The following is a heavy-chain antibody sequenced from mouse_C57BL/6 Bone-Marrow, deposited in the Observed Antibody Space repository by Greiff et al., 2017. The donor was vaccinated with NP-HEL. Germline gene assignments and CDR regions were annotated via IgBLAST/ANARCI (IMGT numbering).Heavy chain of an antibody. CDR3: TRDDYYGSETWFAY. D-gene: IGHD1-1*01. Sequence: EVNVVESGEGLVKPGGSLKLSCAASGFTFSSYAMSWVRQTPEKRLEWVAYISSGGDYIYYADTVKGRFTISRDNARNTLYLQMSSLKSEDTAMYYCTRDDYYGSETWFAYWGQGTLVTVSA. CDR2: ISSGGDYI. CDR1: GFTFSSYA. V-gene: IGHV5-9-1*02. J-gene: IGHJ3*01.